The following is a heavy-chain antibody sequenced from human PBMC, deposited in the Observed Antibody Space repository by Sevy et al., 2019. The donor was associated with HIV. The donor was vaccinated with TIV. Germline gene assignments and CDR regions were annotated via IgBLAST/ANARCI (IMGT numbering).Heavy chain of an antibody. CDR2: VSDHNGDT. V-gene: IGHV1-18*01. Sequence: ASVKVSCKTSGYTFTSYKITWVRQAPGQGLEWMGWVSDHNGDTNYAQRFRGRVTMTTDTSTSTAYMDLRSLRSDDTAVYYCVRAYCSGGRCYSGAYWGQGTLVTVSS. CDR3: VRAYCSGGRCYSGAY. D-gene: IGHD2-15*01. J-gene: IGHJ4*02. CDR1: GYTFTSYK.